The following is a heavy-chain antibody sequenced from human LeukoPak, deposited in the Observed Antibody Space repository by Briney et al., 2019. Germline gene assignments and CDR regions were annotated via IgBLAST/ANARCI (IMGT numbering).Heavy chain of an antibody. CDR2: INPNSGGT. Sequence: ASVKVSCKASGYTFTGYYMHWVRQAPGQGLEWMGWINPNSGGTNYAQKFQGRVTMTRDTSISTAYMELSRLRSDDTAVYYCGRDFTGDSGWYNWFDPWGQGTLVTVSS. D-gene: IGHD6-19*01. CDR1: GYTFTGYY. J-gene: IGHJ5*02. CDR3: GRDFTGDSGWYNWFDP. V-gene: IGHV1-2*02.